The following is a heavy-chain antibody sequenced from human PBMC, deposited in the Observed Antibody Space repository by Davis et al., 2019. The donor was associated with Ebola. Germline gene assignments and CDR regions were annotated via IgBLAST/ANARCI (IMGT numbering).Heavy chain of an antibody. CDR1: GFTFSSYS. CDR3: AREDGGTEDIVLVPASPPFDY. J-gene: IGHJ4*02. CDR2: ISSSSSYF. V-gene: IGHV3-21*01. D-gene: IGHD2-2*01. Sequence: GESLKISCAASGFTFSSYSMNWVRQAPGKGLEWVSSISSSSSYFYYADSVKGRLTISRDNAKNSLYLQMNSLRAEDTAVYYCAREDGGTEDIVLVPASPPFDYWGQGTLVTVSS.